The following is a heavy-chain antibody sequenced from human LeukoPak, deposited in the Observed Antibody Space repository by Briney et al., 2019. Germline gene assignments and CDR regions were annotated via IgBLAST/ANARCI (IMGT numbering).Heavy chain of an antibody. J-gene: IGHJ3*02. CDR2: IYYSGST. CDR3: ARQGLRFLEWLPDDAFDI. D-gene: IGHD3-3*01. CDR1: GGSISSSSYY. V-gene: IGHV4-39*01. Sequence: SETLSLTCTVSGGSISSSSYYWGWIRQPPGKGLEWIGSIYYSGSTYYNPSLKSRVTISVDTSKNQFSLKLSPVTAADTAVYYCARQGLRFLEWLPDDAFDIWGQGTMVTVSS.